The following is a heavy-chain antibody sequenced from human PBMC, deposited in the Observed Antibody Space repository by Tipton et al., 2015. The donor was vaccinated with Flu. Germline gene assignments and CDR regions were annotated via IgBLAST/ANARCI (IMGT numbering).Heavy chain of an antibody. CDR1: GFTFSSYS. D-gene: IGHD3-10*01. CDR3: AREGALWFGELGY. V-gene: IGHV3-21*01. Sequence: QLVQSGGGLVKPGGSMRLSCAASGFTFSSYSMNWVRQAPGKGLEWVSSISTSSSYIYYADSVKGRCTIYRDNAKNSLYLQMNSPRAEDTAVYYCAREGALWFGELGYWGQGTLVTVSS. J-gene: IGHJ4*02. CDR2: ISTSSSYI.